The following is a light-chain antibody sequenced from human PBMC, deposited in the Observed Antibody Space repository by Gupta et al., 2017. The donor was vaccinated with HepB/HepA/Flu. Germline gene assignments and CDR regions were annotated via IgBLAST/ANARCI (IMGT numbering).Light chain of an antibody. J-gene: IGLJ3*02. CDR1: SSDVGGYIY. Sequence: QSALTHPASVSGRPGQWITISCTGTSSDVGGYIYVSWYQQHPGKAPKLMIYDVSNRPSGVSDRFSGSKSGNTASLTISGLQAEDEAEYYCSSYTNSNNCVFGGGTKLTVL. CDR3: SSYTNSNNCV. V-gene: IGLV2-14*01. CDR2: DVS.